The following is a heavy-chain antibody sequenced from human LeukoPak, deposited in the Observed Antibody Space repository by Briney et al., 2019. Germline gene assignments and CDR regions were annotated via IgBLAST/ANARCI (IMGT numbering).Heavy chain of an antibody. V-gene: IGHV3-30*02. J-gene: IGHJ4*02. CDR1: GFTFSSYG. CDR2: IRYDGSNK. Sequence: PGGSLRLSCAASGFTFSSYGMHWVRQAPGKGLEWVSFIRYDGSNKYYVDSVKGRFTISRDNSKNTLYLQMNSLRAEETAVYYCAKFGRYSSSWFDYWGQGTRVTVSS. D-gene: IGHD6-13*01. CDR3: AKFGRYSSSWFDY.